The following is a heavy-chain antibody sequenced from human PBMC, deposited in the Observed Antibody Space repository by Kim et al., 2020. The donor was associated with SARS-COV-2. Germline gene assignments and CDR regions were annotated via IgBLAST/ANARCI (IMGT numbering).Heavy chain of an antibody. CDR2: LSAYGETI. V-gene: IGHV3-43*02. J-gene: IGHJ4*02. D-gene: IGHD6-19*01. Sequence: GGSLRLSCAGSGFTFDHSAMHWVRQAPGKGLEWVSLLSAYGETINYADSVKGRFTISIDKSRNPVYLQMNSLRTEDTALYYCVRGSGWLHMYWGQGTLVTVS. CDR1: GFTFDHSA. CDR3: VRGSGWLHMY.